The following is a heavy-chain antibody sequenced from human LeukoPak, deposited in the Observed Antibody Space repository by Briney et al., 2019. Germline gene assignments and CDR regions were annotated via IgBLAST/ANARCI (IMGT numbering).Heavy chain of an antibody. CDR3: ATPGGKYGAGYYYYMDV. CDR1: GYTFTSYD. CDR2: MNPNSGNT. J-gene: IGHJ6*03. D-gene: IGHD3-16*01. V-gene: IGHV1-8*01. Sequence: GASVKVSCKASGYTFTSYDINWVRQATGQGLEWMGWMNPNSGNTGYAQKFQGRVTMTRNTSISTAYMELSSLRSEDTAVYYCATPGGKYGAGYYYYMDVWGKGTTVTVSS.